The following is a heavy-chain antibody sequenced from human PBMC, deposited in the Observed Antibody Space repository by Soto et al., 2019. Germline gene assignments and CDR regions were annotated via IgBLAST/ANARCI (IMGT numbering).Heavy chain of an antibody. Sequence: PGGSLRLSCAASGFTFSSYAMHWVRQAPGKGLEWVAVISYDGSNKYYADSVKGRFTISRDNSKNTLYLQMNSLRAEDTAVYYCAREIDGVVAARVGMVYYGMDVWGQGTTVTVSS. CDR2: ISYDGSNK. J-gene: IGHJ6*02. CDR3: AREIDGVVAARVGMVYYGMDV. CDR1: GFTFSSYA. V-gene: IGHV3-30-3*01. D-gene: IGHD6-6*01.